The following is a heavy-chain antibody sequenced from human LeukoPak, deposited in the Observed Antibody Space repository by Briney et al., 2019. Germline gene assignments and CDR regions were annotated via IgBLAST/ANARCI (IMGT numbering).Heavy chain of an antibody. D-gene: IGHD2-15*01. Sequence: SETLSLTRAVYGGSFSGYYWSWIRQPPGKGLEWIGEINHSGSTNYNPSLKSRVTISVDTSKNQFSLKLSSVTAADTAVYYCARLVVAGSYYYYGMDVWGQGTTVTVSS. V-gene: IGHV4-34*01. CDR1: GGSFSGYY. CDR3: ARLVVAGSYYYYGMDV. CDR2: INHSGST. J-gene: IGHJ6*02.